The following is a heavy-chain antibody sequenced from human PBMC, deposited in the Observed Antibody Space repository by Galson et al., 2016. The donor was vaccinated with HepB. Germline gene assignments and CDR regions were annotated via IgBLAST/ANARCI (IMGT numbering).Heavy chain of an antibody. CDR1: GLTFSRDG. CDR2: IWSDGNTK. V-gene: IGHV3-33*01. CDR3: ARAHTIMLNYFDY. Sequence: SLRLSCAASGLTFSRDGMHWVRQPPGKGLEWVAVIWSDGNTKFYADSVRGRFTISRDNSKNTLFLQMNSLRAEDTAVYYCARAHTIMLNYFDYWGQGTLLTVSS. D-gene: IGHD3-16*01. J-gene: IGHJ4*02.